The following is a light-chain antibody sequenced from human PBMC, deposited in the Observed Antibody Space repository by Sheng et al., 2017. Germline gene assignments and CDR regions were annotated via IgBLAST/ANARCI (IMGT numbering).Light chain of an antibody. J-gene: IGKJ1*01. V-gene: IGKV1-5*01. CDR1: QSVSNW. CDR3: QQYYTTSWT. Sequence: DIQMTQSPSTLSASVGDRVTITCRASQSVSNWLAWYQRKPGKVPKLLIYAASRLESGVPSRFSGSGSGTDYTLTISSLQPEDFATYYCQQYYTTSWTFGQGTKVEIK. CDR2: AAS.